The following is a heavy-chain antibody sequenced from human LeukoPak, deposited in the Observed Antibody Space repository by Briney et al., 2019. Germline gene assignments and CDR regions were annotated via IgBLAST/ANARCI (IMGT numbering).Heavy chain of an antibody. Sequence: GGSLRLSCAASGFTFSSYGMHWVRQAPGKGLEWVAVISYDGSNKYYADSVKGRFTISRDNSKNTLYLQMNSLRAEDTAVYYCARGVTGYLYDAFDIWGQGTMVTVSS. J-gene: IGHJ3*02. D-gene: IGHD3-9*01. V-gene: IGHV3-30*03. CDR3: ARGVTGYLYDAFDI. CDR1: GFTFSSYG. CDR2: ISYDGSNK.